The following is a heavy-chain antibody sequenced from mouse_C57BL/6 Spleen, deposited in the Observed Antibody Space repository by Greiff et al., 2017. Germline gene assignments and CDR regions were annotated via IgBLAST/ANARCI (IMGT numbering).Heavy chain of an antibody. J-gene: IGHJ2*01. Sequence: VKLVESGAELVRPGASVTLSCTASGYTFTDYEMHWVKQTPVHGLEWIGAIDPETGGTAYNQKFKGKAILTADKSSSTAYMELRSLTSEDSAVYYCTREDYYYGSSLDYWGQGTTLTVSS. CDR2: IDPETGGT. CDR3: TREDYYYGSSLDY. CDR1: GYTFTDYE. V-gene: IGHV1-15*01. D-gene: IGHD1-1*01.